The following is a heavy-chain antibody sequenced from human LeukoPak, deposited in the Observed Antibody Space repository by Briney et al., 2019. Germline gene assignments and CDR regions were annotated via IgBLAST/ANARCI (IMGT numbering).Heavy chain of an antibody. D-gene: IGHD4-17*01. Sequence: SETLSLTCTVSGGSISSSSYYWGWIRQPPGKGLEWIGSIYYSGGTYYNPSLKSRVTISVDTSKNQFSLKLSSVTAADTAVYYCARGKMTTVTTADAFDIWGQGTMVTVSS. J-gene: IGHJ3*02. CDR3: ARGKMTTVTTADAFDI. CDR1: GGSISSSSYY. CDR2: IYYSGGT. V-gene: IGHV4-39*07.